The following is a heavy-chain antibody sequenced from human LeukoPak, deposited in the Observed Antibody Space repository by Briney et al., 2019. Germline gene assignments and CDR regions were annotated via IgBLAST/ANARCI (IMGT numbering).Heavy chain of an antibody. CDR1: GFTFSNYN. V-gene: IGHV3-48*02. Sequence: GGSLRLTCAASGFTFSNYNMNWVRQAPGKGLEWVSVISSSSGTVYYADSVKGRFTVSRDNAKNSLYLQMSSLRDDDTAVYYCARRDGDYWGQGTLVTVSS. D-gene: IGHD6-6*01. CDR2: ISSSSGTV. J-gene: IGHJ4*02. CDR3: ARRDGDY.